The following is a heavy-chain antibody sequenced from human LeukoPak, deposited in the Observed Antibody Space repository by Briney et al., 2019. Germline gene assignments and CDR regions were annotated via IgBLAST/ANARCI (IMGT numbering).Heavy chain of an antibody. V-gene: IGHV1-18*04. CDR3: ARDRSVVVVAANGGPFDY. J-gene: IGHJ4*02. Sequence: GASVKVSCKASGYTFTSYGISWVRQAPGQGLEWMGWISAYNGNTNYAQKLQGRVTTTTDTSTSTAYMELRSLRSDDTAVYYCARDRSVVVVAANGGPFDYWGQGTLVTVSS. CDR2: ISAYNGNT. CDR1: GYTFTSYG. D-gene: IGHD2-15*01.